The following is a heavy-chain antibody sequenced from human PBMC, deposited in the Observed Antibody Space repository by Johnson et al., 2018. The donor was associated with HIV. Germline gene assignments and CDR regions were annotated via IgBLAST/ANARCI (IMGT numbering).Heavy chain of an antibody. V-gene: IGHV3-30*02. CDR3: ASEAKHHVGANRVSSFDI. Sequence: QMQLVESGGGVVQPGRSLRLSCAASGFTFSSYGMHWVRQAPGKGLEWVAFIRYDGSYKYYGDSVKGRFTISRDNSKNTLYLQMNILRTEDTALYYCASEAKHHVGANRVSSFDIWGQGTMVTVSA. CDR2: IRYDGSYK. D-gene: IGHD1-26*01. J-gene: IGHJ3*02. CDR1: GFTFSSYG.